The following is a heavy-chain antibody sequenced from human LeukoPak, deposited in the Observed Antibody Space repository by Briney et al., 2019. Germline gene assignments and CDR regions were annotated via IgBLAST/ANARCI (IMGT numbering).Heavy chain of an antibody. Sequence: SETLSLTCAVYGRSFSGYYWSWIRQPPGKGLEWIGEINHSGSTNYNPSLKSRVTISVDTSKNQFSLKLSSVTAADTAVYYCARGAPLDCSSTSCYYYGMDVWGQGTTVTVSS. CDR3: ARGAPLDCSSTSCYYYGMDV. J-gene: IGHJ6*02. V-gene: IGHV4-34*01. D-gene: IGHD2-2*01. CDR2: INHSGST. CDR1: GRSFSGYY.